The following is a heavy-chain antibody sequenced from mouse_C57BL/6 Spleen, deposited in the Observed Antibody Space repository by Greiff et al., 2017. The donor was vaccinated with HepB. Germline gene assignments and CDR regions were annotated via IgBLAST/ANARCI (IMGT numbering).Heavy chain of an antibody. CDR1: GYTFTSYW. Sequence: QVQLQQSGAELVRPGSSVKLSCKASGYTFTSYWMHWVKQRPIQGLEWIGNIDPSDSETHYNQKFKDKATLTVDKSSSTAYMQLSSLTSEDSAVYYCARLEDYGSSYFFAYWGQGTLVTVSA. CDR2: IDPSDSET. D-gene: IGHD1-1*01. V-gene: IGHV1-52*01. J-gene: IGHJ3*01. CDR3: ARLEDYGSSYFFAY.